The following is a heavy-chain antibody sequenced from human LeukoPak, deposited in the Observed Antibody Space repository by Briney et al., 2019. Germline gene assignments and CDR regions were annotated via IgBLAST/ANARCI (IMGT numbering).Heavy chain of an antibody. D-gene: IGHD2-15*01. J-gene: IGHJ4*02. CDR2: ISSSSSSI. CDR3: ARINKVVVVVAAAYDY. CDR1: GFTFSYYS. V-gene: IGHV3-21*01. Sequence: GGSLRLSCAASGFTFSYYSMSWVRQAPGKGLEWVSSISSSSSSIYYADSVKGRFTTSRDNAKNSLYLQMDSLGAEDTALYYCARINKVVVVVAAAYDYWGQGTLVTVSS.